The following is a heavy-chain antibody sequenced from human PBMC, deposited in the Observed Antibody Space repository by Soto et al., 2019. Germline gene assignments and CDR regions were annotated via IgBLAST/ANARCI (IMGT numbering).Heavy chain of an antibody. CDR2: ISYDGSNK. CDR1: GFTFSSYG. D-gene: IGHD3-22*01. V-gene: IGHV3-30*03. CDR3: AIEWVYASSGWSFDY. Sequence: QVQLVESGGGVVQPGRSLRLSCAASGFTFSSYGMHWVRQAPGKGLEWVAVISYDGSNKYYADSVKGRFTISRDNSKNTMYMQMTSLRADDPAVYYCAIEWVYASSGWSFDYWGQGTLVTASS. J-gene: IGHJ4*02.